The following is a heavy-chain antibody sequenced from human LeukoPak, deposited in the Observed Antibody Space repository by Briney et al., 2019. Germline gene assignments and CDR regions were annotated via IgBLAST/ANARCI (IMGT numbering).Heavy chain of an antibody. J-gene: IGHJ3*02. D-gene: IGHD3-22*01. V-gene: IGHV3-21*01. CDR3: ARDREYYYDSSGFAHDAFDI. CDR2: ISSSSSYI. Sequence: PGGSLRLSCAASGFTFSSYWMNWVRQAPGKGLEWVSSISSSSSYIYYADSVKGRFTISRDNAKNSLYLQMNSLRAEDTAVYYCARDREYYYDSSGFAHDAFDIWGQGTMVTVSS. CDR1: GFTFSSYW.